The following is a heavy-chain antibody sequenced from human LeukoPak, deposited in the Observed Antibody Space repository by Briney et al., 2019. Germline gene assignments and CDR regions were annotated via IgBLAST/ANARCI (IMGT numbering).Heavy chain of an antibody. D-gene: IGHD2-2*01. CDR2: IYYSGST. V-gene: IGHV4-31*03. CDR1: GGSISSGGYY. J-gene: IGHJ3*02. Sequence: SQTLSLTCTVSGGSISSGGYYWSWIRQHPGKGLEWIGYIYYSGSTYYNPSLKSRVTISVDTSKNQFSLKLSSVTAADTAVYYCGRDGGRTSSDAVEIWGQGTMVIVSS. CDR3: GRDGGRTSSDAVEI.